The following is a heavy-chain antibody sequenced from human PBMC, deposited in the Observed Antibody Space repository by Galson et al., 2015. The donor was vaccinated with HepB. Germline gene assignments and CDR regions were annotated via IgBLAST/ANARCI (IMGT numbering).Heavy chain of an antibody. Sequence: SVKVSCKASGGTFSSYAITWVRQAPGQGLEWMGGIIPIFGKVNDAQKFQGRVTMKADKSTSTVYMELSSLRSEDTAVYYCARARLERHAGLYFYYGMDVWGQGTTVTVSS. D-gene: IGHD1-1*01. J-gene: IGHJ6*02. CDR1: GGTFSSYA. CDR3: ARARLERHAGLYFYYGMDV. V-gene: IGHV1-69*06. CDR2: IIPIFGKV.